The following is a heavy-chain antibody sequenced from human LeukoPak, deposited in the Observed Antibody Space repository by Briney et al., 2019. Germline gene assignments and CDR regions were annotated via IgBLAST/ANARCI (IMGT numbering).Heavy chain of an antibody. CDR1: GGTFSSYA. J-gene: IGHJ6*02. Sequence: SVKVSCKASGGTFSSYAISWVRQAPGQGLEWMGGIIPIFGTANYAQKLQGRVTMTTDTSTSTAYMELRSLRSDDTAVYYCARGNSYDFWSNYYYGMDVWGQGTTVTVSS. CDR3: ARGNSYDFWSNYYYGMDV. CDR2: IIPIFGTA. V-gene: IGHV1-69*05. D-gene: IGHD3-3*01.